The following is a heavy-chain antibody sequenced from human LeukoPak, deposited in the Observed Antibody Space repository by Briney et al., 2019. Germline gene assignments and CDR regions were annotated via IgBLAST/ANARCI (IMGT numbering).Heavy chain of an antibody. CDR2: ISYDGSNK. V-gene: IGHV3-30-3*01. CDR1: GFTFSSYA. CDR3: ARDPTGGYYFDY. D-gene: IGHD3-16*01. J-gene: IGHJ4*02. Sequence: GGSLRLSCAASGFTFSSYAMHWVRQAPGKGLEWVAVISYDGSNKYYADSVKGRFTISRDNSMNTLYLQMNSLRAEDTAVYYCARDPTGGYYFDYWGQGALVTVSS.